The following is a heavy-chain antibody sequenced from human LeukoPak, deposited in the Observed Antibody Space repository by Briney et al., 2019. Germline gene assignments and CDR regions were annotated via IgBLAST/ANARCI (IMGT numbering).Heavy chain of an antibody. D-gene: IGHD3-22*01. CDR2: IYSGGSP. CDR1: GFTFSTNY. Sequence: GGSLRLSCAASGFTFSTNYMSWVRQAPGKGLEWVSVIYSGGSPYYADSVKGRFTISRDNSKNTLYLQMNSLRAEDTAVYYCARDLNYYDSSGYGHWGQGTLVTVSS. CDR3: ARDLNYYDSSGYGH. J-gene: IGHJ4*02. V-gene: IGHV3-53*01.